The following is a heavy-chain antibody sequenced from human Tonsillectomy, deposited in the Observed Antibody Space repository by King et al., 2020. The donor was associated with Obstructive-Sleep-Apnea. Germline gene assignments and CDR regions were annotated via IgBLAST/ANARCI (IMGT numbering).Heavy chain of an antibody. V-gene: IGHV3-30*04. Sequence: VQLVESGGGVVQPGRSLRLSCAASGFTFSSYAMHWVRQAPGKGLEWVAVISYNGSNKYYADSLKGRLTISRDNSKNTLYRQMNSLRAEDTAVYYCARALVGARAYYYYYYGMDVWGQGTTVTVSS. CDR3: ARALVGARAYYYYYYGMDV. J-gene: IGHJ6*02. CDR2: ISYNGSNK. D-gene: IGHD1-26*01. CDR1: GFTFSSYA.